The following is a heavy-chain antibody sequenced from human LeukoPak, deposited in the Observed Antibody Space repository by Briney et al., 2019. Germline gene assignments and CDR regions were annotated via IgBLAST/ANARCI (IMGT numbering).Heavy chain of an antibody. CDR1: GFTFSDYS. J-gene: IGHJ4*02. CDR3: ARAPMVRGVITSFDQ. Sequence: GGSLRLSCAAPGFTFSDYSMSWVRQAPGKGLEWVSYISRSSSTIYYADSVRGRFTISRDNAENSLYLQMNSLRDEDTAVYYCARAPMVRGVITSFDQWGQGTLVTVPS. CDR2: ISRSSSTI. V-gene: IGHV3-48*02. D-gene: IGHD3-10*01.